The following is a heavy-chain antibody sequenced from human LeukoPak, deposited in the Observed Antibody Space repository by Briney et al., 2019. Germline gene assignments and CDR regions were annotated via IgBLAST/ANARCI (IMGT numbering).Heavy chain of an antibody. CDR2: ITWNRDNI. CDR3: AKDLSSAITSALVLDV. D-gene: IGHD3-22*01. J-gene: IGHJ6*02. Sequence: PGRSLRLSCTVPGFTFDDYAMHWVRHTPGKGLEWVAGITWNRDNIGYGDSVKGRFTISRDNVKNVLYLQMNSLRPEDTALYYCAKDLSSAITSALVLDVWGQGTTV. V-gene: IGHV3-9*01. CDR1: GFTFDDYA.